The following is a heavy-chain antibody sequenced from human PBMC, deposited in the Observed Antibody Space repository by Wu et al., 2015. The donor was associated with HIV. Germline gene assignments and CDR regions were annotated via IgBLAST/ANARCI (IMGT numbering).Heavy chain of an antibody. Sequence: QVQLVQSGAEVQKPESSVRVSCKASGGSFRSYTYTWVRQAPGLGFEWMGRINPVFGSANYAQKFQGRVTITADESTSTAYMELSSLRSEDTAVYYCARDAGIAAAGKGYYMDVWGKGTTVTVSS. CDR3: ARDAGIAAAGKGYYMDV. J-gene: IGHJ6*04. V-gene: IGHV1-69*13. CDR1: GGSFRSYT. D-gene: IGHD6-13*01. CDR2: INPVFGSA.